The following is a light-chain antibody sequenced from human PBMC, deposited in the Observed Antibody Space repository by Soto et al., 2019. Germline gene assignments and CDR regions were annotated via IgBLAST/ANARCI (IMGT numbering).Light chain of an antibody. J-gene: IGKJ4*01. V-gene: IGKV3-15*01. CDR2: GAS. Sequence: EIVMTQSPATLSVSPGEAATLSCRASQGIGSTLAWYQQKPGQTPRLLIYGASTRATGVPARFSGSASGTEFTLTITSLQSEDFAVYYCQHYANWPLTFGGGTKVESK. CDR3: QHYANWPLT. CDR1: QGIGST.